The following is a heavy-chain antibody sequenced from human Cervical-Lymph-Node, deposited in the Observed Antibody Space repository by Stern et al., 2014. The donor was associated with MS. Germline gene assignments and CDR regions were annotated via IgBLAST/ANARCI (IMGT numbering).Heavy chain of an antibody. CDR2: IHYSGST. Sequence: QLQLQESGPGLVKPSQTLSLTCTVSGGSVNSGGFYWTWIRQHPGKGLEWIGYIHYSGSTYYNPSLRSRLAISIDTSKNHFSLKLSSVTAADTAVYYCARGIMTSMTDTLYYFDSWGRGTLVTVSS. CDR3: ARGIMTSMTDTLYYFDS. CDR1: GGSVNSGGFY. J-gene: IGHJ4*02. D-gene: IGHD3-16*01. V-gene: IGHV4-31*03.